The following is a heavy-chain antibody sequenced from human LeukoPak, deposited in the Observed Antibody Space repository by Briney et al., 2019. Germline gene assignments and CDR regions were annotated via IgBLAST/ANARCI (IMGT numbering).Heavy chain of an antibody. CDR2: IYYSGST. Sequence: PSETLSLTCTVSGGSISSYYWSWIRQPPGKGLEWIGYIYYSGSTNYNPSLKSRVTISVDTSKNQFSLKLSSVTAADTAVYYCARAPMWLGKAGGMDVWGQGTTVTVSS. V-gene: IGHV4-59*01. J-gene: IGHJ6*02. CDR3: ARAPMWLGKAGGMDV. CDR1: GGSISSYY. D-gene: IGHD6-19*01.